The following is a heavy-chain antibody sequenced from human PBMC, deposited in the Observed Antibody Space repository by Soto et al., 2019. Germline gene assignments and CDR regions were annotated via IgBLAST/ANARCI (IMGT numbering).Heavy chain of an antibody. Sequence: ERQAVETGGGLVQPGGSLRLSCAVSGFTVTANYMSWVRQTPGKGLEWVAVIFTGGLTLYADSVRDRFSISRDISRNTLDLQMNSLRPDDTATYYCHRYGVWGRGSLVIVSS. CDR1: GFTVTANY. V-gene: IGHV3-53*02. J-gene: IGHJ4*02. CDR3: HRYGV. D-gene: IGHD5-18*01. CDR2: IFTGGLT.